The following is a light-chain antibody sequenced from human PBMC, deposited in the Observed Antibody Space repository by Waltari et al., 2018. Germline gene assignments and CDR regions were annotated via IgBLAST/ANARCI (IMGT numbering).Light chain of an antibody. J-gene: IGKJ1*01. CDR3: HQRSSWPWT. CDR2: DAS. CDR1: QSVTTY. V-gene: IGKV3-11*01. Sequence: EIVLTQSPATLSLSPGERATLSCRASQSVTTYLDWHQQKPGQAPRVLIYDASTRATGIPGRFSGSGSGTDLTLTISSLEPEDFAVYYCHQRSSWPWTFGQGTKVEI.